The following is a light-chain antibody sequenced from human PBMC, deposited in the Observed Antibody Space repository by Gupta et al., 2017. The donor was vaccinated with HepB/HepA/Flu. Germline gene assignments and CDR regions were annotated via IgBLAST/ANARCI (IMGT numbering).Light chain of an antibody. CDR3: QQRSNCT. V-gene: IGKV3-11*01. CDR1: QSVSSY. CDR2: DAS. Sequence: EIVFTQSPATLSLSPGERATLSCRASQSVSSYLAWYQQKPGQAPRLLIYDASNRATGIPARFSGSGSGTDFTLTSSSLETEDFAVYYCQQRSNCTFGGGTKVEIK. J-gene: IGKJ4*01.